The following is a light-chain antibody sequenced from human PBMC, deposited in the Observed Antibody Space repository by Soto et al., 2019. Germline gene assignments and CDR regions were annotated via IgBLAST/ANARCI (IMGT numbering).Light chain of an antibody. CDR1: SSDVGGYNY. Sequence: QSALTQPPSASGSPGQSVTISCTGTSSDVGGYNYVSWYQQYPGKVPKLMIFEVNNRPSGVPDRFSGSKSGNTASLTVSGFQAEDEADYYCTSYAGGNNAFGTGTKLTVL. V-gene: IGLV2-8*01. J-gene: IGLJ1*01. CDR3: TSYAGGNNA. CDR2: EVN.